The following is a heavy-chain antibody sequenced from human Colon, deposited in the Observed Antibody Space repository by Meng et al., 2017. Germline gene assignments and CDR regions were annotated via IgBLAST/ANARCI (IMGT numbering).Heavy chain of an antibody. CDR3: ARGRGSYSSIDF. CDR1: GGSVSSPSYY. V-gene: IGHV4-61*03. CDR2: VYYTGSA. J-gene: IGHJ4*02. D-gene: IGHD1-26*01. Sequence: QVQLQGSGPRLVRPSETLSLTCTLSGGSVSSPSYYWSWIWQTPGKGLEWIGYVYYTGSANYNPSLKSRVTISVDTSKNHFSLNLTSVTAADTAVYYCARGRGSYSSIDFWGQGTVVTVSS.